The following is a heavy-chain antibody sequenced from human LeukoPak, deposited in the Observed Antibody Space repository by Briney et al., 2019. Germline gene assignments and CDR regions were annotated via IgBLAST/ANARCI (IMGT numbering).Heavy chain of an antibody. CDR3: AKGVRSGTYYNCFDP. CDR1: GFTLYDYA. J-gene: IGHJ5*02. Sequence: GGSLRLSCVASGFTLYDYALHWVRQAPGKGLEWISLISGDGDNTYYADSVKGRFTISRDNSKNSLYLQMSSLRDEDTALYYCAKGVRSGTYYNCFDPWGQGTLVTVSS. CDR2: ISGDGDNT. D-gene: IGHD1-26*01. V-gene: IGHV3-43*02.